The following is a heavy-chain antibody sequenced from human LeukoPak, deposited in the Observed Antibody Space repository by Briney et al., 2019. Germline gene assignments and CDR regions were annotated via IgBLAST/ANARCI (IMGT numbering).Heavy chain of an antibody. J-gene: IGHJ5*02. CDR2: ISAYNGNT. CDR1: GYTFTSYG. D-gene: IGHD3-3*01. CDR3: ARDFGVGYSSGWFDP. Sequence: ASVKVSCKASGYTFTSYGISWVRQAPGQGLEWMGWISAYNGNTNYAQKLQGRVTMTTDTSTSTAYIELRSLRSDDTAVYYCARDFGVGYSSGWFDPWGQGTLVTVSS. V-gene: IGHV1-18*01.